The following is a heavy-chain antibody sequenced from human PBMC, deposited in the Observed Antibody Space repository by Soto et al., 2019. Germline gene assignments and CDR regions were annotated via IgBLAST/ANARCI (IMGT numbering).Heavy chain of an antibody. V-gene: IGHV3-33*01. CDR1: GFTFSSYG. Sequence: SGGSLRLSCAASGFTFSSYGMHWVRQAPGKGLEWVAVIWYDGSNKYYAESVKGRFTISRDNSKNTLYLQMNSLRAEDTAVYYCARDSHVGSGWQLTADYWGQGTQVTVSS. J-gene: IGHJ4*02. CDR3: ARDSHVGSGWQLTADY. CDR2: IWYDGSNK. D-gene: IGHD6-19*01.